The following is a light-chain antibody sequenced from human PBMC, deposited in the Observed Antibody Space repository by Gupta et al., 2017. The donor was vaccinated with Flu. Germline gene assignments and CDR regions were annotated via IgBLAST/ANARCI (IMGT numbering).Light chain of an antibody. V-gene: IGLV4-69*01. CDR1: SGHSSYA. Sequence: QLVLTQSPSASASLGASVKLTCTLSSGHSSYAIAWHQQQPEKGPRYLMKLNSDGSHSKGDGIPDRFSGCSSGAERYLTISSLQSEDEADYYCQTWGTGILVFGGGTKLTVL. CDR3: QTWGTGILV. CDR2: LNSDGSH. J-gene: IGLJ3*02.